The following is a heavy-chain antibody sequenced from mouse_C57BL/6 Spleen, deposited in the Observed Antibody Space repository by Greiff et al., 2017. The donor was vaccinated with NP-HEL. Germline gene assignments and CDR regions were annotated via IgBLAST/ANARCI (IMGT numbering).Heavy chain of an antibody. CDR1: GYTFTDYY. CDR3: AQGDYYGSPAWFAY. J-gene: IGHJ3*01. Sequence: EVQLQQSGPVLVKPGASVKMSCKASGYTFTDYYMNWVKQSHGKSLEWIGVINPYNGGTSYNQKFKGKATLTVDKSSSTAYMELNSLTSEDSAVYYCAQGDYYGSPAWFAYWGQGTLVTVSA. V-gene: IGHV1-19*01. D-gene: IGHD1-1*01. CDR2: INPYNGGT.